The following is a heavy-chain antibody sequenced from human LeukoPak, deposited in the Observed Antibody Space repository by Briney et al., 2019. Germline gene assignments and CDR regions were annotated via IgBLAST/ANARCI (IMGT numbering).Heavy chain of an antibody. D-gene: IGHD4-17*01. Sequence: GGSLRLSCAASGLTFSNYGMSWVRQAPGKGLEWVSSISASGATMYNANSVKGRFTISRDNSRNTLYLQMNSLSADDTAIYYCAKYGAYDPYFDNWGQGTLVTVSS. CDR2: ISASGATM. J-gene: IGHJ4*02. CDR3: AKYGAYDPYFDN. V-gene: IGHV3-23*01. CDR1: GLTFSNYG.